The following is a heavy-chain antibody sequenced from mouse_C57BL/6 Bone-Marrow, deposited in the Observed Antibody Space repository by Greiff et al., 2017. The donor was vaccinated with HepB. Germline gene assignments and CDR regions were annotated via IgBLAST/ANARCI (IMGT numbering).Heavy chain of an antibody. CDR1: GYTFTGYW. CDR3: ARRRYVPWFAY. V-gene: IGHV1-9*01. Sequence: VQLQQSGAELMKPGASVKLSCKASGYTFTGYWIEWVKQRPGHGLEWIGEIIPGSGSTNYNEKFKGKATFTADTSSNTAYMQLSSQTTEDSAIYYCARRRYVPWFAYGGQGTLVTVTA. CDR2: IIPGSGST. J-gene: IGHJ3*01.